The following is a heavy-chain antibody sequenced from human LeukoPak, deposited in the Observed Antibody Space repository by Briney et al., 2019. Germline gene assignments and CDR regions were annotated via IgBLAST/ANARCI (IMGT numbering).Heavy chain of an antibody. CDR1: GFTFSSYG. Sequence: GGSLRLSCAASGFTFSSYGMHWVRQAPGKGLEWVAFIRYDGSNKYYADSVKGRFTISRDNSKNTLYLQMNSLRAEDTAVYYCAKVGVVVPAAIGDNWFDPWGQGTLVTVSS. D-gene: IGHD2-2*01. CDR2: IRYDGSNK. CDR3: AKVGVVVPAAIGDNWFDP. J-gene: IGHJ5*02. V-gene: IGHV3-30*02.